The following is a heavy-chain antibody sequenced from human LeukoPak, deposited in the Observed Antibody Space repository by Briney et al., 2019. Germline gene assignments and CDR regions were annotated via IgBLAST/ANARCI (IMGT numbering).Heavy chain of an antibody. V-gene: IGHV4-59*11. CDR3: ARVFRGVVTSNWFDP. Sequence: PSETLSLTCTVSGGSITSHYWTWIRQSPGKGLEWIGFVYDNGNTNYNSSLQSRVTMSVDTSTNQLSLKMTSVTAADTAIYYCARVFRGVVTSNWFDPWGQGTLVTVSS. CDR1: GGSITSHY. CDR2: VYDNGNT. J-gene: IGHJ5*02. D-gene: IGHD2-21*02.